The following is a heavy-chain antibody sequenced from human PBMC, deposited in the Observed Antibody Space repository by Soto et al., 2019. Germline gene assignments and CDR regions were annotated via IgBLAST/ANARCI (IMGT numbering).Heavy chain of an antibody. CDR2: ISSSSSYI. D-gene: IGHD3-10*01. V-gene: IGHV3-21*01. CDR1: GFPFSRSS. J-gene: IGHJ4*02. Sequence: GGSLRLSCAASGFPFSRSSMNWVRQAPGKGLDWVSSISSSSSYIYYADSVQGRFTISRDNAKNSLYLQMNSLRAEDTAVYYCARESHYGSGTYFYWGQGTLVTVSS. CDR3: ARESHYGSGTYFY.